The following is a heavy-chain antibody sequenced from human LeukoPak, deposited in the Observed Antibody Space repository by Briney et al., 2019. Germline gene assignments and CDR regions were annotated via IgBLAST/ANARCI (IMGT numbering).Heavy chain of an antibody. V-gene: IGHV4-38-2*01. CDR2: IYHSGST. Sequence: SETLSLTCAVSGYSISSGYYWGWIRQPPGKGLEWNGSIYHSGSTYYNPSLKSRVTISVDTSKNQFSLKLSSVTAADTAVYYCARESLLGYCSSTSCYASGFDPWGQGTLVTVSS. CDR1: GYSISSGYY. CDR3: ARESLLGYCSSTSCYASGFDP. D-gene: IGHD2-2*01. J-gene: IGHJ5*02.